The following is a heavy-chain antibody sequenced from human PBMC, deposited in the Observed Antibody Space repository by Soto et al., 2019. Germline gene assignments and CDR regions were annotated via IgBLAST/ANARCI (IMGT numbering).Heavy chain of an antibody. J-gene: IGHJ4*02. CDR3: XXXXXXXXXTFDY. V-gene: IGHV1-69*12. Sequence: QVQLVQSGAEVKKPGSSVKVSCKASGGTFSSYAISWVRQAPGQGLEWMGGIIPIFGTANYAQKFQGRVTITADESTSTAYMELXXXXSXXXXVXXXXXXXXXXXXTFDYWGQGTLVTVSS. CDR2: IIPIFGTA. CDR1: GGTFSSYA.